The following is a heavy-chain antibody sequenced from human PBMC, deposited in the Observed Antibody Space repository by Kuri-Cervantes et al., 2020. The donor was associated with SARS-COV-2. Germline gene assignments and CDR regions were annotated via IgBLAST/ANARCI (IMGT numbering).Heavy chain of an antibody. Sequence: GGSLRLSCEASGFTFSSYGMNWVRQAPGKGLEWVSYISSTSSYKYSADSVKGRFTISRDNAKNSLYLQVNSLRAEDTAVYYCARDPYSYGTPPYYYYGMDVWGQGTTVTVSS. J-gene: IGHJ6*02. D-gene: IGHD5-18*01. CDR1: GFTFSSYG. CDR3: ARDPYSYGTPPYYYYGMDV. V-gene: IGHV3-21*01. CDR2: ISSTSSYK.